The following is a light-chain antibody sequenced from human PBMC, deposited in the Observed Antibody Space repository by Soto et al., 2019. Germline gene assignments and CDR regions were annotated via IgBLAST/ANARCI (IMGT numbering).Light chain of an antibody. CDR2: EVT. V-gene: IGLV2-23*02. Sequence: QSALNQPASVSGSPGQSGTISCTATSSDVENYKLVSWYQQHPGKAPKLIIYEVTKRPSGVSNRFSGSKSANTASLTISGRQPEDGADYYCCSSVGSYVFGTGTNLTVL. CDR1: SSDVENYKL. J-gene: IGLJ1*01. CDR3: CSSVGSYV.